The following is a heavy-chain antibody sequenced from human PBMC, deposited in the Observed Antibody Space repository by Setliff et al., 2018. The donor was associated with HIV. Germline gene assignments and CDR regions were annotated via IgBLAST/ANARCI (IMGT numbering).Heavy chain of an antibody. CDR1: GYVFTDYY. CDR3: ARGAPVVTPGYYYYMDV. J-gene: IGHJ6*03. CDR2: IIPRFHVS. Sequence: ASVKVSCKASGYVFTDYYIHWVRQAPGQGLAWVGGIIPRFHVSNYARKFQGRVTITADEATTTAYMELSSLRSEDTAVYYCARGAPVVTPGYYYYMDVWGKGTTVTVSS. V-gene: IGHV1-69*13. D-gene: IGHD2-21*02.